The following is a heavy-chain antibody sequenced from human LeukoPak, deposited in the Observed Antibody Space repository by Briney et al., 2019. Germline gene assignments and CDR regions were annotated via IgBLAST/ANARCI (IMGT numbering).Heavy chain of an antibody. Sequence: PSETLSLTCTGASITSSSWSWGWIRQPPGKGLQWIGSVYNNGDTYYSPSFRSRLTISVDTSKNQLSLNLTSVTAADTAVYFCARHPTGFPNWFDPWGQGAQVSVPS. D-gene: IGHD2-8*02. CDR1: ASITSSSWS. J-gene: IGHJ5*02. CDR3: ARHPTGFPNWFDP. CDR2: VYNNGDT. V-gene: IGHV4-39*01.